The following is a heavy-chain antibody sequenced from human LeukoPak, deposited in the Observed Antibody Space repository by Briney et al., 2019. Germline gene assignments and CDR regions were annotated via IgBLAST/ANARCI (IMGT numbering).Heavy chain of an antibody. Sequence: PGGSLRLSCAASGFTSSSYEMNWVRQAPGKGLEWVSYISSSGSTIYYADSVKGRFTISRDNAKNSLYLQMNSLRAEDTAVYYCARELIGFDYWGQGTLVTVSS. J-gene: IGHJ4*02. V-gene: IGHV3-48*03. CDR3: ARELIGFDY. CDR1: GFTSSSYE. CDR2: ISSSGSTI. D-gene: IGHD2-8*01.